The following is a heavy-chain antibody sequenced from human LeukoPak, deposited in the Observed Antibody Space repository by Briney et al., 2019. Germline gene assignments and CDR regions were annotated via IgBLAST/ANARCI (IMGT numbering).Heavy chain of an antibody. J-gene: IGHJ3*02. Sequence: GGSLRLSCAASGFTFSSYAMGWVRQAPGKGLEWVSAISGSGGSTYYADSVKGRFTISRDNSKNTLYLQMNSLRAEDTAVYYCAKDSIAARAFDIWGQGTMVTVSS. CDR1: GFTFSSYA. CDR2: ISGSGGST. CDR3: AKDSIAARAFDI. D-gene: IGHD6-6*01. V-gene: IGHV3-23*01.